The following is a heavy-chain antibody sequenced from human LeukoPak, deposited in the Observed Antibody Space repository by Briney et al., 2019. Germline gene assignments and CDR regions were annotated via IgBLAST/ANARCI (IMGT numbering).Heavy chain of an antibody. V-gene: IGHV1-8*01. J-gene: IGHJ6*03. CDR3: ARTGGSYLMADYYYYLDV. CDR2: MNPNSGNT. Sequence: ASVKVSYKASGYTFTSYDINWVRQATGQGLEWMGWMNPNSGNTGYAQKFQGRVTMTRNTSISTAYMELSSLRSEDTAVYYCARTGGSYLMADYYYYLDVWGKGTTVTVSS. CDR1: GYTFTSYD. D-gene: IGHD1-26*01.